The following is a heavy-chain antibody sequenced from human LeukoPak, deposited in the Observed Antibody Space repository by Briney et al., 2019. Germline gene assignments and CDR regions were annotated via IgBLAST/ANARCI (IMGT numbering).Heavy chain of an antibody. CDR2: ISGSGGST. CDR3: AKGYSYGLDAFDI. J-gene: IGHJ3*02. V-gene: IGHV3-23*01. CDR1: GFTFSSYA. D-gene: IGHD5-18*01. Sequence: GGSLTLSCAASGFTFSSYAMSWVRQAPGKGLEWVSAISGSGGSTYYADSVKGRFTISRDNSKNTLYLQMNSLRAEDTAVYYCAKGYSYGLDAFDIWGQGTMVTVSS.